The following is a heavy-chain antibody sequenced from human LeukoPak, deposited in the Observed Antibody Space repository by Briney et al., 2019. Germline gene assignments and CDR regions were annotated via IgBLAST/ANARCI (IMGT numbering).Heavy chain of an antibody. CDR2: ISGSGGST. Sequence: PGGSLRLSCAASGFTVSSNYMSWVRQAPGKGLEWVSAISGSGGSTYYADSVKGRFTISRDNSKNTLYLQMNSLRAEDTAVYYCAKAPQSSGYLARGYFDYWGQGTLVTVSS. D-gene: IGHD3-22*01. CDR1: GFTVSSNY. V-gene: IGHV3-23*01. J-gene: IGHJ4*02. CDR3: AKAPQSSGYLARGYFDY.